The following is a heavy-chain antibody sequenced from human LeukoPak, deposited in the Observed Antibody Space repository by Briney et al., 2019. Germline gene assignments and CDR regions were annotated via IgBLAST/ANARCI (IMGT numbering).Heavy chain of an antibody. CDR2: ISSSGSTI. V-gene: IGHV3-48*03. Sequence: GGSLRLSCAASGFTFSSSDISWVRQAPGKGLEWISYISSSGSTIYYADSVKGRFTISRDNAKNSLYLQMNSLRVEDTAVYYCAKGGGATVPFDNWGQGTLVTVSS. CDR3: AKGGGATVPFDN. J-gene: IGHJ4*02. D-gene: IGHD4-11*01. CDR1: GFTFSSSD.